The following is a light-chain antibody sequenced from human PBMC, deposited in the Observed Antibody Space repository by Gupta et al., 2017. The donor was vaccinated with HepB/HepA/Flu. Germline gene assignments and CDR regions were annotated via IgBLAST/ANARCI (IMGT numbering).Light chain of an antibody. Sequence: EIVLAQSPVTLSLSPGERSTLSGRASQSVRNDYLAWYQQKPGQAPRLLIFGASSRAIGSPDRFSGSGSGTEFTLTISSLEPEDFALYYCQQDGASSWAFGPGTKVEMK. CDR1: QSVRNDY. J-gene: IGKJ1*01. CDR2: GAS. CDR3: QQDGASSWA. V-gene: IGKV3-20*01.